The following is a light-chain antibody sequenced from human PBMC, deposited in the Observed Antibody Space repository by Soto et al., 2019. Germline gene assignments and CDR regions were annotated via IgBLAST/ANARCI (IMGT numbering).Light chain of an antibody. CDR3: QKYNSAPLT. CDR1: QGISNY. Sequence: DIQMTQSTSSLSASVGDRVTITCRASQGISNYLAWYQQKPGKVPKLLLYAASTLQSGAPSRFSGSGSGTDFSLTISSLQPEDVATNYCQKYNSAPLTFGGGNKVEIK. V-gene: IGKV1-27*01. CDR2: AAS. J-gene: IGKJ4*01.